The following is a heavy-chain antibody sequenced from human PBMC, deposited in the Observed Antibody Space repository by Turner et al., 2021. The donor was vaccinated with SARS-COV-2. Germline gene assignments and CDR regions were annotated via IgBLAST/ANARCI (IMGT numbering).Heavy chain of an antibody. CDR1: GGSISSGDYY. D-gene: IGHD2-8*01. CDR2: IYYSGST. V-gene: IGHV4-30-4*01. J-gene: IGHJ4*02. CDR3: ARVVVLRRAYFDY. Sequence: QVQLQESGPGLVKPSQTPSLTCTVSGGSISSGDYYWSWIRQPPGKGLEWIGYIYYSGSTYYNPSLKSRVTISVDTSKNHFSLKLSSVTAADTAVYYCARVVVLRRAYFDYWGQGTLVTVSS.